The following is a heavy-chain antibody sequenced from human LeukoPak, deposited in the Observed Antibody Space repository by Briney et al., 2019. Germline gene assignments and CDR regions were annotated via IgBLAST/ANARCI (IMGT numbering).Heavy chain of an antibody. Sequence: SETLSLTCIFPVRSISSSSYYWAWIRQSPGKVLEWIGTFSSGGSAYYNPSLTSRVSISKDTSDNQFSLRLYSVTAADTAVYYCARKQTGTMYDVWGQGTQVTVSS. V-gene: IGHV4-39*07. D-gene: IGHD1-7*01. CDR1: VRSISSSSYY. CDR2: FSSGGSA. J-gene: IGHJ4*02. CDR3: ARKQTGTMYDV.